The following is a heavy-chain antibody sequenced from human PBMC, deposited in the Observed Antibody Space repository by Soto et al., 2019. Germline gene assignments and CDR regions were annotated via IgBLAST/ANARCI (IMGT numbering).Heavy chain of an antibody. CDR1: GGSITSDNW. CDR2: MYHSGAT. Sequence: QVQLQESGPGLVKPSETLSLTCAFSGGSITSDNWWTWVRQTPGKGLEWIGEMYHSGATNYSPSLKSRVTILVDKSKNQFSLKLTSVTAADSSLYYCARDSASSMLRGVIINWGQGPLVNVSA. J-gene: IGHJ4*02. V-gene: IGHV4-4*02. D-gene: IGHD3-10*01. CDR3: ARDSASSMLRGVIIN.